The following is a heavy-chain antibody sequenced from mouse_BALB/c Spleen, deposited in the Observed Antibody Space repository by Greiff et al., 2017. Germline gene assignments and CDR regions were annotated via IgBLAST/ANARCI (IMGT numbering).Heavy chain of an antibody. CDR3: ARGEVGFFDY. J-gene: IGHJ2*01. D-gene: IGHD1-1*02. CDR2: ISDGGSYT. V-gene: IGHV5-4*02. CDR1: GFTFSDYY. Sequence: EVQRVESGGGLVKPGGSLKLSCAASGFTFSDYYMYWVRQTPEKRLEWVATISDGGSYTYYPDSVKGRFTISRDNAKNNLYLQMSSLKSEDTAMYYCARGEVGFFDYWGQGTTLTVSS.